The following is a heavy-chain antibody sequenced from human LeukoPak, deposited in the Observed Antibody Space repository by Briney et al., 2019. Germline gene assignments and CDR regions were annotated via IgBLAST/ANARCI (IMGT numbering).Heavy chain of an antibody. J-gene: IGHJ5*02. Sequence: ASVKVSCKASGGTFSSYAISWVRQAPGQGLEWMGGIIPIFGTANYAQKFQGRVTITADESTSTAYMVLSSLRSEDTAVYYCARYGQWLVFEESWFDPWGQGTLVTVSS. D-gene: IGHD6-19*01. CDR1: GGTFSSYA. V-gene: IGHV1-69*01. CDR2: IIPIFGTA. CDR3: ARYGQWLVFEESWFDP.